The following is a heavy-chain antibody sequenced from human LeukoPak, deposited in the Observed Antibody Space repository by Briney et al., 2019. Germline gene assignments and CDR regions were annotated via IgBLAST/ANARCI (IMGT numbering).Heavy chain of an antibody. J-gene: IGHJ4*02. V-gene: IGHV3-23*01. CDR1: GFAFRSYA. D-gene: IGHD5-24*01. Sequence: GGSLRLSCAASGFAFRSYAMSWVRQAPGKGLEWVSAISGSGGSRYYADSVKGRFTISRDNSKNTLYLQMNSLRAEDTAVYYCAKDDFRPRDGYTYGFDYWGQGTLVTVSS. CDR3: AKDDFRPRDGYTYGFDY. CDR2: ISGSGGSR.